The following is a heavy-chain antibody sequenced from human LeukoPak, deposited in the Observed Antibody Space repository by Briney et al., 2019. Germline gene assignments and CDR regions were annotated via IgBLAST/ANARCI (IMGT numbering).Heavy chain of an antibody. CDR3: AKGVISMVRGAYFDY. CDR1: GFTFSSYA. V-gene: IGHV3-23*01. Sequence: GGSLRLSCAASGFTFSSYALNWVRQAPGKGLGWVSGISSSGGSTYYADSVKGRFTISRDNSENTLYLQMNSLRVEDTAVYYCAKGVISMVRGAYFDYWGQGTLVTVSS. J-gene: IGHJ4*02. D-gene: IGHD3-10*01. CDR2: ISSSGGST.